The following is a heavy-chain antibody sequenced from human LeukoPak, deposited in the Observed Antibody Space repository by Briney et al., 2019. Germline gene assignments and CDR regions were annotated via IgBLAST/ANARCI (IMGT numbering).Heavy chain of an antibody. CDR2: IYGNGGST. CDR3: ARSWGSGSYYNEALGYFDL. Sequence: PGGSLRLSCAASGFTFSSYWMHWVRQAPGKGLVWVSHIYGNGGSTSYAGSVKGRFTVSRDNAKNTLYLQMNSLRAEDTAVYYCARSWGSGSYYNEALGYFDLWGRGTLVTVSS. J-gene: IGHJ2*01. D-gene: IGHD3-10*01. CDR1: GFTFSSYW. V-gene: IGHV3-74*01.